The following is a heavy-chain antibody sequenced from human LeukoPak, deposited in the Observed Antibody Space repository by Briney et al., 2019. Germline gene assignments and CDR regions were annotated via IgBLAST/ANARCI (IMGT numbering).Heavy chain of an antibody. J-gene: IGHJ1*01. CDR1: GFTFADYA. CDR3: AKDAYGAYDSSGYYYF. CDR2: ISWNSGGI. Sequence: PGGSLRLSCAASGFTFADYALHWVRQAPGKGLEWVSGISWNSGGIGYADSVKGRFTISRDNAKNSLYLQMNSLRAEDTALYYCAKDAYGAYDSSGYYYFRGQGTLVTVSS. V-gene: IGHV3-9*01. D-gene: IGHD3-22*01.